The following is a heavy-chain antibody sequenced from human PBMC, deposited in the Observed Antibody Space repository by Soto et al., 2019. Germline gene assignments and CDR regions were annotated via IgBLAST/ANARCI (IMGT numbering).Heavy chain of an antibody. CDR1: GYTLTELS. CDR3: ATGGYSYGWNYYYYGMDV. V-gene: IGHV1-24*01. J-gene: IGHJ6*02. CDR2: FDPEDGET. Sequence: ASVKVSFKVSGYTLTELSMHWVRQAPGKGLEWMGGFDPEDGETIYAQKFQGRVTMTEDTSTDTAYMELSSLRSEDTAVYYCATGGYSYGWNYYYYGMDVWGQGTTVTVSS. D-gene: IGHD5-18*01.